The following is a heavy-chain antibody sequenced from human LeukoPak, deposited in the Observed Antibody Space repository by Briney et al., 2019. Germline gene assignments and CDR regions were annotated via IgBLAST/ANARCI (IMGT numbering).Heavy chain of an antibody. D-gene: IGHD6-19*01. CDR3: ARAGEQWPYDAFDI. J-gene: IGHJ3*02. Sequence: GGSLRLSCAASGFTFSSYAMHWVRQAPGKGLEWVAVISYDGSNKYYADSVKGRFTISRDNSKNTLYLQMNSLRAEDTAVYYCARAGEQWPYDAFDIWGQGTMVTVSS. V-gene: IGHV3-30-3*01. CDR1: GFTFSSYA. CDR2: ISYDGSNK.